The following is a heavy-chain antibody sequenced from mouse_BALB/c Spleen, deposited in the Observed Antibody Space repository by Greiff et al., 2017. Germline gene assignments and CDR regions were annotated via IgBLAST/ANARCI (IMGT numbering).Heavy chain of an antibody. Sequence: EVQLQQSGAELVRSGASVKLSCTASGFNIKDYYMRWVKQRPEQGLEWIGWIDPENGDTEYAPKFQGKATMTADTSSNTAYLPLSSLTSEDTAVYYRNAVIYYDYGYAMDYWGKGTSVPVSS. CDR2: IDPENGDT. CDR1: GFNIKDYY. V-gene: IGHV14-4*02. CDR3: NAVIYYDYGYAMDY. J-gene: IGHJ4*01. D-gene: IGHD2-4*01.